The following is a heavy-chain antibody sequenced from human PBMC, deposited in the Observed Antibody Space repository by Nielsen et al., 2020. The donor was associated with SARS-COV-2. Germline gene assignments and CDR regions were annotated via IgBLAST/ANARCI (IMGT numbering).Heavy chain of an antibody. J-gene: IGHJ3*01. D-gene: IGHD3-16*01. CDR1: GFKFNLHW. CDR3: VRTGYYDRRDIYFDAFGL. V-gene: IGHV3-74*01. CDR2: INSDGTNT. Sequence: GESLKISCTASGFKFNLHWMNWVRQAPGKGLEWVSRINSDGTNTFYADSVRGRFSISRDNVKNTLSLQMNGLGADDTAVYYCVRTGYYDRRDIYFDAFGLWGQGTRVTVSS.